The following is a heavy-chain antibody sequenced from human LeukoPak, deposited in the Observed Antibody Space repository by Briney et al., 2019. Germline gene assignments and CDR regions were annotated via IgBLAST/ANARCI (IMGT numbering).Heavy chain of an antibody. J-gene: IGHJ4*02. CDR3: ARVSRPPGTRGEYYFDY. D-gene: IGHD3-16*01. V-gene: IGHV1-18*01. CDR1: GYTFTSYG. Sequence: ASVKVSCKASGYTFTSYGISWVRQAPGQGLEWMGWISAYNGNTNYAQKLQGRVTMTTDTSTSTAYMELRSLRSDDTAVYYCARVSRPPGTRGEYYFDYWGQGTLVTVSS. CDR2: ISAYNGNT.